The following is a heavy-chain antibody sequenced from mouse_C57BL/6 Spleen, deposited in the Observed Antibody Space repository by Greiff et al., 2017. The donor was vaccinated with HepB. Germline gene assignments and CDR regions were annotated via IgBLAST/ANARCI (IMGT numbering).Heavy chain of an antibody. V-gene: IGHV1-81*01. Sequence: QVQLQQSGAELARPGASVKLSCKASGYTFTSYGISWVKQRTGQGLEWIGEIYPRRGNTYYNEKFKGKATLTADKSSSTAYMELRSLTSEDSAVYFCARITTVVASPDCWGQGTTLTVSS. J-gene: IGHJ2*01. CDR3: ARITTVVASPDC. D-gene: IGHD1-1*01. CDR2: IYPRRGNT. CDR1: GYTFTSYG.